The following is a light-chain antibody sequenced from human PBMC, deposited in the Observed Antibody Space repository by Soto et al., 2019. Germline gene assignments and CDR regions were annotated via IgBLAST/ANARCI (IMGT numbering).Light chain of an antibody. V-gene: IGKV3-20*01. CDR3: QQYGGSPRVT. J-gene: IGKJ4*01. Sequence: EIVLTQSPGTLSLSPGERATLSCRASQSVSSNYLAWYQQKPGQAPRLLIYGASSRATGIPDRFIGSGSGTDFPLTISRLEPEDFAVYYCQQYGGSPRVTFGGGTKVEIK. CDR1: QSVSSNY. CDR2: GAS.